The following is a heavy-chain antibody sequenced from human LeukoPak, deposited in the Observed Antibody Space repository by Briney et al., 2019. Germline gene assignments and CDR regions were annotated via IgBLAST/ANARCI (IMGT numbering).Heavy chain of an antibody. J-gene: IGHJ6*03. Sequence: GGSLRLSCAASGFTFSSYGMHWVRQAPGKGLEWVAVIWYDGSNKYYADSVKGRFTISRGNSKNTLYLQMNSLRAEDTAVYYCARETSVSSSGYYYYYMDVWGKGTTVTVSS. D-gene: IGHD6-6*01. CDR1: GFTFSSYG. V-gene: IGHV3-33*01. CDR3: ARETSVSSSGYYYYYMDV. CDR2: IWYDGSNK.